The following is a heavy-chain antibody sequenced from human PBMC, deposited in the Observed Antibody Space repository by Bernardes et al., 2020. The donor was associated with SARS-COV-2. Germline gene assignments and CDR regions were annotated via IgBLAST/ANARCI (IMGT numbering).Heavy chain of an antibody. V-gene: IGHV4-59*01. D-gene: IGHD3-9*01. Sequence: SEPLSLTCTVSGGSISSYYWSWIRQPPGKGLEWIGYIYYSGSTNYNPSLKSRVTISVDTSKNQFSLKLSSVTAADTAVYYCARQNYDILTGYPYYYYYMDVWGKGTTVTVSS. CDR3: ARQNYDILTGYPYYYYYMDV. CDR2: IYYSGST. J-gene: IGHJ6*03. CDR1: GGSISSYY.